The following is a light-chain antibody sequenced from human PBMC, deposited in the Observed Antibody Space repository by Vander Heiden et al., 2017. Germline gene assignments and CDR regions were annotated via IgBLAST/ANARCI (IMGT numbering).Light chain of an antibody. CDR2: WAS. Sequence: IVLTQSPDSLAVSLGERATINCKSSQSVLYSSNNKNYLAWYQQKPGQPPKLLIYWASTRESGVPDRFSGSGSGTDFTLTISSLQAEDVAVYYCQKDYSTPSTFGRGTKLEIK. J-gene: IGKJ2*01. CDR3: QKDYSTPST. V-gene: IGKV4-1*01. CDR1: QSVLYSSNNKNY.